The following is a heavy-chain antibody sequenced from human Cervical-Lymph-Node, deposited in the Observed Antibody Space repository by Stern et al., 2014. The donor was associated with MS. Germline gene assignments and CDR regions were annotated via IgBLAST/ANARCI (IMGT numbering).Heavy chain of an antibody. CDR2: IYPGDSDI. CDR1: GYNFINNW. V-gene: IGHV5-51*03. J-gene: IGHJ4*02. D-gene: IGHD2-21*01. CDR3: ARWSIACDS. Sequence: EVQLVESGAEVKKPGDSLKISCKTSGYNFINNWIAWVRQVPGKGLEWIGIIYPGDSDIRYSPSFQGHVTISVDKSISTAYLQWSSLKPSDSAVYYCARWSIACDSWGQGVLITVSS.